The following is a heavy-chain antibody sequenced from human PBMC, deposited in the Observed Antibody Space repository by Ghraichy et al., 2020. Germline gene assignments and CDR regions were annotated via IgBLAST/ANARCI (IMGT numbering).Heavy chain of an antibody. Sequence: GGSLRLSCAASGFTVSSNYMSWVRQAPGKGLEWVSVIYSGGSTYYADSVKGRFTISRDNSKNTLYLQMNSLRAEDTAVYYCARDKRITMVRGAQNYYYYYYMDVWGKGTTVTVSS. J-gene: IGHJ6*03. D-gene: IGHD3-10*01. CDR1: GFTVSSNY. V-gene: IGHV3-66*01. CDR3: ARDKRITMVRGAQNYYYYYYMDV. CDR2: IYSGGST.